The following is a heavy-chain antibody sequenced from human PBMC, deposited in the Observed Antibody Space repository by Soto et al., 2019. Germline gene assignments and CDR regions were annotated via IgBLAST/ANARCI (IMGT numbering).Heavy chain of an antibody. J-gene: IGHJ6*02. V-gene: IGHV1-2*02. CDR2: INPKFGDT. D-gene: IGHD3-10*01. Sequence: QVQLVQSGAEVKEPGDSVRVSCEPSGYTFTAYYIHRVRQAPGQGLEWMGWINPKFGDTTYAQDFQGRVSMTRDMSISTVYMELSRLTSDDTAIYYCARNMDYCYGPGSGNGHGFWGQGTTVTVFS. CDR3: ARNMDYCYGPGSGNGHGF. CDR1: GYTFTAYY.